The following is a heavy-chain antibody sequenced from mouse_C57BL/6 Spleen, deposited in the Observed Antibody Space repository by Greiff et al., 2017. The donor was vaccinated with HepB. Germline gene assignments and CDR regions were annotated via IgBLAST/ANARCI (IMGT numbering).Heavy chain of an antibody. J-gene: IGHJ3*01. V-gene: IGHV1-22*01. CDR2: INPNNGGT. CDR3: ARSVYDYALFAY. CDR1: GYTFTDYN. D-gene: IGHD2-4*01. Sequence: EVQLQQSGPELVKPGASVKMSCKASGYTFTDYNMHWVKQSHGKSLEWIGYINPNNGGTSYNQKFKGKATLTVNKSSSTAYMELRSLTSEDSAVYYCARSVYDYALFAYWGQGTLVTVSA.